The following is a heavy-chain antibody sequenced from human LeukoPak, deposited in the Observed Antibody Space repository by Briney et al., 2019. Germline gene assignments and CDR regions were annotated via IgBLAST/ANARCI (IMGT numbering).Heavy chain of an antibody. V-gene: IGHV1-2*02. D-gene: IGHD3-22*01. CDR1: GYTFTSYG. Sequence: ASVKVSCKASGYTFTSYGISWVRQAPGQGLEWMGWINPNSGGTNYAQKFQGRVTMTRDTSISTAYMELSRLRSDDTAVYYCARSDSSGYDYWGQGTLVTVSS. CDR3: ARSDSSGYDY. CDR2: INPNSGGT. J-gene: IGHJ4*02.